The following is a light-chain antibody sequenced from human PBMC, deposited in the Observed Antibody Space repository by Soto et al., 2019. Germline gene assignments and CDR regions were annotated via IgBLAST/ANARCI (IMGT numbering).Light chain of an antibody. V-gene: IGKV1-9*01. CDR3: QQANSFPHT. CDR1: QGISSY. J-gene: IGKJ5*01. Sequence: IQVTESPCSLPASVGHRVNISCXSSQGISSYLAWYQQKPGKAPKLLIYAASTLQSGVPSRFIGIGSGTDFTLTISSLQPEDFATYYCQQANSFPHTFGQGTRLEI. CDR2: AAS.